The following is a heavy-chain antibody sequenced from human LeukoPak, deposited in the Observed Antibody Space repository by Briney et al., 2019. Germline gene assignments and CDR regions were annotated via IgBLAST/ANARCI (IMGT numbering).Heavy chain of an antibody. Sequence: PAGSLRLSCAASGFTFRSYAMRWLHQAPGKGLDGVAVISYDGSNKYYADSVKGRFTISRDNSKNTLYLQMNSLRAEDTAVYYCARAIGVVNVYFDYWGQGTLVTVSS. CDR2: ISYDGSNK. D-gene: IGHD2-15*01. CDR3: ARAIGVVNVYFDY. J-gene: IGHJ4*02. V-gene: IGHV3-30-3*01. CDR1: GFTFRSYA.